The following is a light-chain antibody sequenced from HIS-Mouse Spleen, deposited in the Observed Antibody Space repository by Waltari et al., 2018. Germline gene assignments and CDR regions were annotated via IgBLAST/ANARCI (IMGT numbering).Light chain of an antibody. CDR3: QPYNSYSRT. CDR1: QSISSW. CDR2: KAS. J-gene: IGKJ1*01. V-gene: IGKV1-5*03. Sequence: DIQMTQSPSTLSASVGDRVTITCRASQSISSWLAWYQQKPGKAPKLLIYKASSLESGVPSRFRGSGSGTEFTLTISSLQPDDFATYYCQPYNSYSRTFGQGTKVEIK.